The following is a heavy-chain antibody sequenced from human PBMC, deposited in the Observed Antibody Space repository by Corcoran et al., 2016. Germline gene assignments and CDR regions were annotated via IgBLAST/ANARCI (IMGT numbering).Heavy chain of an antibody. CDR1: GYTFTSYD. CDR3: ARGRGGIAAAVKRRNQGLNWFDP. V-gene: IGHV1-8*01. CDR2: MNPNSGNT. D-gene: IGHD6-13*01. J-gene: IGHJ5*02. Sequence: QVQLVQSGAEVKKPGASVKVSCKASGYTFTSYDINWVRQATGQGLEWMGWMNPNSGNTGYAQKFQGRVTMTRNTSISTAYMELSSLRSEDTAVYYCARGRGGIAAAVKRRNQGLNWFDPWGQGTLVTVSS.